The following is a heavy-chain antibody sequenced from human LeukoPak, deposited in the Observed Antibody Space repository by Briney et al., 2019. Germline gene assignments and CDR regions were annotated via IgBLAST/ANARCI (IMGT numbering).Heavy chain of an antibody. J-gene: IGHJ4*02. D-gene: IGHD6-19*01. CDR3: ARTWQWLPFDY. Sequence: SETLSLTCTDSGGAISSYYWSWIRQPAGKGLEWIGRIYISGSTNYNPSLKSRVTMSVDTSKNQFSLKLSSVTAADTAVYYCARTWQWLPFDYWGQGTLVTVSS. CDR2: IYISGST. V-gene: IGHV4-4*07. CDR1: GGAISSYY.